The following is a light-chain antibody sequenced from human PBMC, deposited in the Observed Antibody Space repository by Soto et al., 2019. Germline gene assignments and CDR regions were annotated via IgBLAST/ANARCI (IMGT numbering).Light chain of an antibody. Sequence: QSALTQPASVSGSPGQSITISCTGTSSDFGGYNFVSWYQHRPGKAPKLMIYAVSNRPSGVSNRFSGSKSGNTASLTISALQAEDEADYYCCSYTSYSPYVFGTGTKVTVL. CDR2: AVS. CDR1: SSDFGGYNF. CDR3: CSYTSYSPYV. J-gene: IGLJ1*01. V-gene: IGLV2-14*01.